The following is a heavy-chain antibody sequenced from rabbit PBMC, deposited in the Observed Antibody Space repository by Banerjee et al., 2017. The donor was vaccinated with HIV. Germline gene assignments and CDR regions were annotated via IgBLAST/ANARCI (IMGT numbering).Heavy chain of an antibody. CDR2: IDPVFGGT. CDR3: ARDLGVGSSYYRDALDP. CDR1: GFDVNPYYM. V-gene: IGHV1S39*01. D-gene: IGHD8-1*01. J-gene: IGHJ2*01. Sequence: QEQLKESGGGLVQPGGSLKLSCKASGFDVNPYYMSWVRQAPGKGLEWIGYIDPVFGGTYYTTWVNGRFTISKTSSTMVTLQMTSLTAADTATYFCARDLGVGSSYYRDALDPWGQGTLVTVS.